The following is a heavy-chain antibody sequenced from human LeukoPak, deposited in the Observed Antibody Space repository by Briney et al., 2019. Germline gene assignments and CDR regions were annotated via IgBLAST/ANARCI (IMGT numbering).Heavy chain of an antibody. CDR3: ARNYDFWSGYATHYYYYGMDV. Sequence: PGRSLRLSCAASGFTFSSYAMHWVRQAPGKGLEWVAVIPYDGSNKYYADSVKGRFTISRDNSKNTLYLQMNSLRAEDTAVYYCARNYDFWSGYATHYYYYGMDVWGQGTTVTVSS. D-gene: IGHD3-3*01. CDR2: IPYDGSNK. J-gene: IGHJ6*02. CDR1: GFTFSSYA. V-gene: IGHV3-30-3*01.